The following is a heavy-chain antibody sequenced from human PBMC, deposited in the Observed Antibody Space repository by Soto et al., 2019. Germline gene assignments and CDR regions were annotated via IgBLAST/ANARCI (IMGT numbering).Heavy chain of an antibody. J-gene: IGHJ4*02. CDR3: ARDFRKGFFDY. Sequence: VQLQESGPGLVKPSQTLYLTCTVCGGSISSGDYYWSWIRQPPGKGLEWIGYIHYTRSTYYNPSLKSLVTIPGDTSKNQFSLKLSSVTAADTAVYYCARDFRKGFFDYWGQVTLVTVS. CDR2: IHYTRST. V-gene: IGHV4-30-4*01. CDR1: GGSISSGDYY.